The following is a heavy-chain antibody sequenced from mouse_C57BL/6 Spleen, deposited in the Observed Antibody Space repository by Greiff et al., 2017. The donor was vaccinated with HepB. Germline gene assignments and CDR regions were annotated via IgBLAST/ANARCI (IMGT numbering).Heavy chain of an antibody. CDR1: GYSFTDYN. J-gene: IGHJ3*01. CDR3: ERAGNGSSSFAY. V-gene: IGHV1-39*01. D-gene: IGHD1-1*01. CDR2: INPNYGTT. Sequence: VQLQQSGPELVKPGASVKISCTASGYSFTDYNMNWVKQSTGKSLEWIGVINPNYGTTSYNQKFKGKATLTVDQSSSTAYMQLNSLTSEDAAVYYVERAGNGSSSFAYWGQGTLVTVSA.